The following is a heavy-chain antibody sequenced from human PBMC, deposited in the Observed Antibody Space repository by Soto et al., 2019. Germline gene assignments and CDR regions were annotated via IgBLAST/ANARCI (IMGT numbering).Heavy chain of an antibody. Sequence: APVKVSCKASGFTITSYGISWVRQAPGQRLEWMGRISPILGITKYAQKFQGRVTITADKSTSTVYMELSSLRSVDTAVYYCATVGTVMYTGVQYFFDYWGQGTQVTVSS. CDR1: GFTITSYG. J-gene: IGHJ4*02. CDR2: ISPILGIT. D-gene: IGHD1-26*01. V-gene: IGHV1-69*04. CDR3: ATVGTVMYTGVQYFFDY.